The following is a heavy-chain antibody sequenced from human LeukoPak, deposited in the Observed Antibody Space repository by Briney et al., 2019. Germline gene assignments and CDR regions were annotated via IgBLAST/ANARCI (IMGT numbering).Heavy chain of an antibody. V-gene: IGHV3-30*04. CDR2: VSSDGSNK. D-gene: IGHD3-22*01. CDR3: ARGYDSSGYYFDY. CDR1: GFTFSSYA. J-gene: IGHJ4*02. Sequence: GRSLRLSCAASGFTFSSYAMHWVRQAPGKGQEWVAVVSSDGSNKYYADSVKGRFTISRDNSKNTLYPQMNSLRAEDTAVYYCARGYDSSGYYFDYWGQGTLVTVSS.